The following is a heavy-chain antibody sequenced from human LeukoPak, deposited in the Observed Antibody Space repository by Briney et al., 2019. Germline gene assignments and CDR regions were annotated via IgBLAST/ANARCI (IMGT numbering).Heavy chain of an antibody. V-gene: IGHV3-7*01. CDR2: IKHDESEK. CDR1: GFSFNSDW. CDR3: TRRLDD. Sequence: GGTLRLSCAASGFSFNSDWMDWVRQAPGKGLEWVANIKHDESEKNYLDSVKGRFTISRDNAQNSLYLQMNGLRVEDTAVYYCTRRLDDWGQGTLVTVSS. D-gene: IGHD3-16*01. J-gene: IGHJ4*02.